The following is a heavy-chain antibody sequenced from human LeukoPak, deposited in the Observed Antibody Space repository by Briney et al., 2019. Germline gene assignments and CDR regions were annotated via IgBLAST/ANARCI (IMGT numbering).Heavy chain of an antibody. Sequence: PGGSLRLSCAASGFTFSSYAMHWVRQAPGKGLEWVSAISGSGGSTYYADSVKGRFTISRDNSKNTLYLQMNSLRAEDTAVYYCAKDRRSGSYVGGPDAFDIWGQGTMVTVSS. CDR1: GFTFSSYA. CDR3: AKDRRSGSYVGGPDAFDI. V-gene: IGHV3-23*01. D-gene: IGHD1-26*01. J-gene: IGHJ3*02. CDR2: ISGSGGST.